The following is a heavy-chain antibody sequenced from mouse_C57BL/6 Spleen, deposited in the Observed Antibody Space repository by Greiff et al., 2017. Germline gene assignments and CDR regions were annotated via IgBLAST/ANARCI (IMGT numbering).Heavy chain of an antibody. CDR1: GYAFSSSW. J-gene: IGHJ1*03. CDR2: IYPGDGDT. D-gene: IGHD1-1*01. CDR3: ARRSTTVVATGGYFDV. V-gene: IGHV1-82*01. Sequence: VQLQQSGPELVKPGASVKISCKASGYAFSSSWMNWVKQRPGKGLEWIGRIYPGDGDTNYNGKFKGKATLTADKSSSTAYMQLSSLTSEDSAVYFCARRSTTVVATGGYFDVWGTGTTVTVSS.